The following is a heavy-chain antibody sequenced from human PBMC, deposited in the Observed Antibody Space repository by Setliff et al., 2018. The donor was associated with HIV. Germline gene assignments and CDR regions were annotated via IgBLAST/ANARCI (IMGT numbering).Heavy chain of an antibody. V-gene: IGHV2-70*04. CDR2: IDWEDDK. CDR3: ARVQWLSYMDV. CDR1: GFSLTTSGIR. D-gene: IGHD6-19*01. Sequence: SGPTLVNPTQTLTLTCTFSGFSLTTSGIRVTWVRQPPGKALEWLARIDWEDDKFYSTSLKTRLTISKDTSKNQVVLTMTNMGPLDTATYFCARVQWLSYMDVWGKGTTVTVSS. J-gene: IGHJ6*03.